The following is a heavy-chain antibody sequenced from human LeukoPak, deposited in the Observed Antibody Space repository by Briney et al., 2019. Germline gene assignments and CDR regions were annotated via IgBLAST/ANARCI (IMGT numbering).Heavy chain of an antibody. CDR1: GGTFSSYA. J-gene: IGHJ3*02. D-gene: IGHD1-26*01. CDR3: ATDRESGSYSGMAFDI. V-gene: IGHV1-69*04. CDR2: IIPILGIA. Sequence: ASVKVSCKASGGTFSSYAISWVRQAPGQGLEWMGRIIPILGIANYAQKFQGRVTITADKSTSTAYMELSSLRSEDTAVYYCATDRESGSYSGMAFDIWGQGTMVTVSS.